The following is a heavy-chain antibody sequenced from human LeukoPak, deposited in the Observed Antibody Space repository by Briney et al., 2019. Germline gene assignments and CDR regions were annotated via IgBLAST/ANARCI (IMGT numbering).Heavy chain of an antibody. CDR1: GFTFSSYS. Sequence: GGSLRLSCAASGFTFSSYSMNWVRQAPGKGLEWVSSISSSSSYIYYGDSLKGRFTTSRDNAKNSLYLQMNSLRAEDTAVYYCARRTIAVAGPLDHWGQGTLVTVSS. V-gene: IGHV3-21*01. CDR3: ARRTIAVAGPLDH. D-gene: IGHD6-19*01. CDR2: ISSSSSYI. J-gene: IGHJ4*02.